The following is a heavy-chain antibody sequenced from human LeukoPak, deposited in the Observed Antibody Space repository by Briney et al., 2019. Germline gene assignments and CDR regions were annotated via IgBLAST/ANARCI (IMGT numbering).Heavy chain of an antibody. J-gene: IGHJ6*02. CDR1: GFTFSNAW. CDR2: IKSKTDGGTT. V-gene: IGHV3-15*01. Sequence: PGGSLRLSCAASGFTFSNAWMSWVRQAPGKGLEWVGRIKSKTDGGTTDYAAPVKGRFTISRDDSKNTLYLQMNSLKTEDTAVYYCTTDHVYYYGMDVWGQGTTVTVSS. CDR3: TTDHVYYYGMDV.